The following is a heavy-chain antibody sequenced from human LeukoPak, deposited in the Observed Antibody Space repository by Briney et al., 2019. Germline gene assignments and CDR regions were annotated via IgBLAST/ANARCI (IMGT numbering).Heavy chain of an antibody. CDR2: IYFTGRT. D-gene: IGHD2/OR15-2a*01. Sequence: SETLSLTCSVSGGFVNIDSYYWSWIRQPPKKGLEWIGYIYFTGRTKYNPSLKSRVTISLDTSKNQFSLKLSSVAAADTAMYYCARGSLERITRYYYYGMDVWGQGTTVTVSS. CDR3: ARGSLERITRYYYYGMDV. CDR1: GGFVNIDSYY. J-gene: IGHJ6*02. V-gene: IGHV4-61*01.